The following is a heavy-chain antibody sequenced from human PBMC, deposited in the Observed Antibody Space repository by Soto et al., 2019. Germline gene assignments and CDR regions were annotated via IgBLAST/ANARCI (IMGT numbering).Heavy chain of an antibody. V-gene: IGHV4-59*01. Sequence: SETLSLTCTVSGASISSYYWSWIRQPPGKGLEWIGYIYYSGTTNYNPSLKSRATISIDTSKNQFSLKLSSVTAADTAVYYCARGPTICGVVIVYFFDCRGPRTPVNVVS. CDR1: GASISSYY. D-gene: IGHD3-3*01. CDR2: IYYSGTT. CDR3: ARGPTICGVVIVYFFDC. J-gene: IGHJ4*02.